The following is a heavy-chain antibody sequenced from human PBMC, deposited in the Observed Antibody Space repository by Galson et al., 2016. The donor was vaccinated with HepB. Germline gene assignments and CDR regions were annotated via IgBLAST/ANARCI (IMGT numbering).Heavy chain of an antibody. CDR2: INSDGSNT. CDR3: TRDPATGGWYDY. D-gene: IGHD6-19*01. J-gene: IGHJ4*02. Sequence: SLRLSCAASGFTFSSYWMHWLRQAPGKELVWVAHINSDGSNTRYADSVKGRFTISRDNAQNTLYLQMNSLRGDNTAVYHCTRDPATGGWYDYWGQGTLVTVSS. V-gene: IGHV3-74*01. CDR1: GFTFSSYW.